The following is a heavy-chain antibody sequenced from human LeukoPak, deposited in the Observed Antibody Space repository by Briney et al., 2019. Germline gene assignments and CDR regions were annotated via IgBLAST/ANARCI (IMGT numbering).Heavy chain of an antibody. CDR2: INPRGDAT. V-gene: IGHV1-46*01. J-gene: IGHJ4*02. CDR3: AREGQQLKHFDY. Sequence: ASVTVSFTASGNTFIGYWIHWVRQAPGQGLEWMGAINPRGDATIGAQKFQGRVTTTRDTSTSTVYIELSSLRSEDTAVYYCAREGQQLKHFDYWGRGTLVTVSS. D-gene: IGHD1-1*01. CDR1: GNTFIGYW.